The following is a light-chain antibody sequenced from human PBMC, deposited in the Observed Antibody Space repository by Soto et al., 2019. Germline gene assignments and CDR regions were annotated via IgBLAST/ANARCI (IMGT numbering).Light chain of an antibody. Sequence: QSVLTQPAAVSGSPGQSITISCTGTRSDVGGYNYVSWYQQHPGKAPKLIIYEVTNRPSGVSHRSSGSKSVNTASLTISGLQAEDEADYYCSSFTTTTTLGVAFGGGTKVTVL. CDR2: EVT. J-gene: IGLJ2*01. CDR3: SSFTTTTTLGVA. V-gene: IGLV2-14*01. CDR1: RSDVGGYNY.